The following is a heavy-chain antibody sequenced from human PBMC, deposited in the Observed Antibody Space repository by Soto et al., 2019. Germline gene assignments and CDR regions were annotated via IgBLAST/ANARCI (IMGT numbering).Heavy chain of an antibody. CDR1: GFTFSSYA. CDR3: ARDAGYDFWSGSYYFDF. V-gene: IGHV3-30-3*01. CDR2: ISYDGSNK. Sequence: GGSLRLSCAASGFTFSSYAMHWVRQAPGKGLEWVAVISYDGSNKYYADSVKGRFTISRDNSKNTLYLQMNSLRAEDTAVYYCARDAGYDFWSGSYYFDFWGQGILVTVSS. J-gene: IGHJ4*02. D-gene: IGHD3-3*01.